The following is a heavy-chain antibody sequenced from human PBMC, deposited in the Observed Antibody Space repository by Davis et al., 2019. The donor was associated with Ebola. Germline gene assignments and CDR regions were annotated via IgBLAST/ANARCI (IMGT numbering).Heavy chain of an antibody. CDR3: ARDPSRYLDWLLSYDAFDI. J-gene: IGHJ3*02. V-gene: IGHV1-18*01. Sequence: ASVMVFCYASGYTFTSDGISWVRQAPGQGLEWMGWISPHNGNTNYAQKLQGRVTMTTDTSTSTAYMELRSLRSDDTAVYYCARDPSRYLDWLLSYDAFDIWGQGTMVTVSS. D-gene: IGHD3-9*01. CDR1: GYTFTSDG. CDR2: ISPHNGNT.